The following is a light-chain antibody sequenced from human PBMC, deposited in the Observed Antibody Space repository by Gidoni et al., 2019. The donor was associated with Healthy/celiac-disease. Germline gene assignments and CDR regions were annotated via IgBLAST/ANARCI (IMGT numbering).Light chain of an antibody. CDR2: DAS. V-gene: IGKV3-11*01. J-gene: IGKJ4*01. Sequence: EIVLTQSPATLSLSPGERATLSCRASQSVSSYLAWSQQKPGQAPRLLIYDASNRATGIPARFSGSGSGTYFTLTISSLAPDDFAVYYCQQRSNWPLFGGGTKVEIK. CDR1: QSVSSY. CDR3: QQRSNWPL.